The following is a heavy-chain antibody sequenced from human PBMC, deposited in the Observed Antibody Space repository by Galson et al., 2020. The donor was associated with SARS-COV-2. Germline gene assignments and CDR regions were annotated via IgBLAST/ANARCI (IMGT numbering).Heavy chain of an antibody. J-gene: IGHJ6*02. Sequence: GGSLRLSCTVSGFTFSRYSMNWVRQAPGKGLEWVPAISSSSDYTYDADSVKGRFTISRDNGKNSLYLQMNSLRAEDTAIYYCARDASWAMFAMDVWGRGTTVTVSS. V-gene: IGHV3-21*06. D-gene: IGHD3-10*02. CDR1: GFTFSRYS. CDR2: ISSSSDYT. CDR3: ARDASWAMFAMDV.